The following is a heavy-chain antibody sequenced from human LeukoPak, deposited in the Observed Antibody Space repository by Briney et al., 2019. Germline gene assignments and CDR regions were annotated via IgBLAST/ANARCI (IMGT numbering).Heavy chain of an antibody. V-gene: IGHV4-61*02. D-gene: IGHD3-3*01. CDR3: ARGIRITIFVRTDAFDI. CDR2: IYTSGST. Sequence: SETLSLTCTVSGGSISSGSYYWSWIRQPAGKGLEWIGRIYTSGSTNYNPSLKSRVTISVDTSKNQFSLKLSSVTAADTAVYYCARGIRITIFVRTDAFDIWGQGTMVTVSS. CDR1: GGSISSGSYY. J-gene: IGHJ3*02.